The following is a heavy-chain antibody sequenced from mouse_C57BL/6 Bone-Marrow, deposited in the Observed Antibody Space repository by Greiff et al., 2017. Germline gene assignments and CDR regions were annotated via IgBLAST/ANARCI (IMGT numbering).Heavy chain of an antibody. CDR3: ARERGLRHWYFDV. D-gene: IGHD2-4*01. CDR2: INPSSGYT. J-gene: IGHJ1*03. V-gene: IGHV1-4*01. CDR1: GYTFTSYT. Sequence: QVQLQQSGAELARPGASVKMSCKASGYTFTSYTMHWVKQRPGQGLEWIGYINPSSGYTKYNQKFKDKATLTADKSSSTAYMQLSSLTSEDSAVYFCARERGLRHWYFDVWGTGTTVTVSS.